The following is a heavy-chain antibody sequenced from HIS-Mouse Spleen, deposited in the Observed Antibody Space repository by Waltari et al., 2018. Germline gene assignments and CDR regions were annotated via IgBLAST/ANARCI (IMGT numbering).Heavy chain of an antibody. CDR3: ARGVPIAARHFDY. Sequence: QVQLVQSGAEVKKPGASVKVSCTASGYTFTGYYMHWVRQAPGQGVEWMGWINPNSGGTNYAQKFQGRVPMSRDTSISTGYMGLSRLRSDDTAVYYCARGVPIAARHFDYWGQGTLVTVSS. CDR1: GYTFTGYY. J-gene: IGHJ4*02. D-gene: IGHD6-6*01. CDR2: INPNSGGT. V-gene: IGHV1-2*02.